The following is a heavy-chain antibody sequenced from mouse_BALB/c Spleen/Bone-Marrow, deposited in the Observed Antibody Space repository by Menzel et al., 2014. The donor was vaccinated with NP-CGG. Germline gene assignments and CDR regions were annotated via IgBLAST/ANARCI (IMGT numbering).Heavy chain of an antibody. CDR2: INPGSGGT. D-gene: IGHD3-2*01. Sequence: QVQLKESGAELVRPGTSVKVSCKASGYAFTNYLIEWVKQRPGQGLEWIGVINPGSGGTNYNEKFKRKATLTADKSSSTAYMQLSSLTSDDSAVYFCAREWTARTTAVWGQGTTLTVSS. V-gene: IGHV1-54*01. CDR1: GYAFTNYL. CDR3: AREWTARTTAV. J-gene: IGHJ2*01.